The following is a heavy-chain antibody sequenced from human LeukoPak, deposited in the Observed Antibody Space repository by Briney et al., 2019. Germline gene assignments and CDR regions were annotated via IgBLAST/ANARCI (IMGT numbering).Heavy chain of an antibody. V-gene: IGHV3-23*01. J-gene: IGHJ4*02. CDR1: GFSFSSCA. Sequence: GGSLRLSCAASGFSFSSCAMGWVRQAPGKGLEWVAIIGGSGDISFNADSVKGRFTISRDNSKNTVYLQLNSLRAEDTAIYYCAKIRGPGSGWDYWGQGTLVTVSS. CDR3: AKIRGPGSGWDY. CDR2: IGGSGDIS. D-gene: IGHD6-19*01.